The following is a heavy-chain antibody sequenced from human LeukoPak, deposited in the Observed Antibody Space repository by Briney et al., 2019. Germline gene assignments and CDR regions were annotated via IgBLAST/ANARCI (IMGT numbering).Heavy chain of an antibody. J-gene: IGHJ1*01. CDR3: AKVGGYCSTTTCLGEYFQH. V-gene: IGHV3-23*01. CDR1: GFTFSSYA. Sequence: QAGGSLRLSCAASGFTFSSYAMSWVRQAPGEGLEWVSRISVSGGSTYYADSVKGRFTISRDTSKNTLYLQMNSLRAEDTAVYYCAKVGGYCSTTTCLGEYFQHWGQGTLVTVSS. CDR2: ISVSGGST. D-gene: IGHD2-2*01.